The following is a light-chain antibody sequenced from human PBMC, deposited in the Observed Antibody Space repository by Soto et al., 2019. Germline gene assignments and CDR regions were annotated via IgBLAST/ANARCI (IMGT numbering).Light chain of an antibody. CDR2: DVT. CDR3: ASYTSSATYV. CDR1: SSDVGGYNY. Sequence: QSVLTQPASVSGSPGQSITISCTGTSSDVGGYNYVSWYQQHPGKAPKLMIYDVTNRPSGASSRFSGSKSGNTASLTISGLQAEDEADYYCASYTSSATYVIGTGTKVTVL. J-gene: IGLJ1*01. V-gene: IGLV2-14*01.